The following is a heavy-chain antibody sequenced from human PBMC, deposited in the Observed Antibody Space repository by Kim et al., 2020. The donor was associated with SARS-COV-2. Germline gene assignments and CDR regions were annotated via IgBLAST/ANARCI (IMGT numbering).Heavy chain of an antibody. D-gene: IGHD1-26*01. CDR1: GGSISSSSYY. CDR3: ARQWELPQDFDY. CDR2: IYYSGST. J-gene: IGHJ4*02. V-gene: IGHV4-39*01. Sequence: SETLSLTCTVSGGSISSSSYYWGWIRQPPGKGLEWIGSIYYSGSTYYNPSLKSRVTISVDTSKNQFSLKLSSVTAADTAVYYCARQWELPQDFDYWGQGTLVTVSS.